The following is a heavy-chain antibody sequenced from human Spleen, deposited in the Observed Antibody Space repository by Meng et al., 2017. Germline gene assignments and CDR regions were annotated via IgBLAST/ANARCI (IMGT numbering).Heavy chain of an antibody. CDR3: ARVGRVGTAMAYGMDV. CDR2: INHSGST. D-gene: IGHD5-18*01. Sequence: SETLSLTCTVSAGSIHGYYWSWIRQPPGKGLEWIGEINHSGSTKYNPSLKSRVTISVDTSKNQFSLKLSSVTAADTAVYYCARVGRVGTAMAYGMDVWGQGTTVTVSS. V-gene: IGHV4-34*01. J-gene: IGHJ6*02. CDR1: AGSIHGYY.